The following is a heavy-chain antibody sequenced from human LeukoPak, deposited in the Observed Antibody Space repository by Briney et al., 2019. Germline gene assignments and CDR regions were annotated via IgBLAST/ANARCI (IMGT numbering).Heavy chain of an antibody. CDR3: ARDPHEFSSGWSQFDY. V-gene: IGHV1-18*01. Sequence: ASVKVSCKASGYTFTNYGVNWVRQAPGQGLEWMGWINTYNGNTNYAQKLRGRVTMTTDTSTSTAYMELRSLRSDDTAVYYCARDPHEFSSGWSQFDYWGQGTLVTVSS. CDR1: GYTFTNYG. D-gene: IGHD6-19*01. CDR2: INTYNGNT. J-gene: IGHJ4*02.